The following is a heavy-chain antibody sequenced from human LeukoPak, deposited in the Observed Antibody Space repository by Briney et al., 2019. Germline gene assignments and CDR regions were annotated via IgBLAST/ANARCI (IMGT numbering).Heavy chain of an antibody. CDR3: STLYRLDP. J-gene: IGHJ5*02. CDR2: IKSKSEAGTP. V-gene: IGHV3-15*01. CDR1: GFTLSNAW. D-gene: IGHD2/OR15-2a*01. Sequence: YPGGSLRLSCATSGFTLSNAWMSWVRQAPGKGLEWVGRIKSKSEAGTPDYAAPVKGRFTISRDDSKNTLYLQMNNLKTEDTAVYYCSTLYRLDPWGQGTLVTVSS.